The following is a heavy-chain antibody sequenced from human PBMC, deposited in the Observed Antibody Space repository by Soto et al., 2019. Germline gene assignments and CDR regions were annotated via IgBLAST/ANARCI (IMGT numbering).Heavy chain of an antibody. CDR2: INAGNGNT. CDR3: ARDTDGGNRFDD. Sequence: ASVKVSCKASGYTFTSYAMHWVRQAPGQRLEWMGWINAGNGNTKYSQKFQGRVTITRDTSASTAYMELSSLRYEDTAVYYCARDTDGGNRFDDWGQGTLVTVSS. V-gene: IGHV1-3*01. D-gene: IGHD2-15*01. J-gene: IGHJ4*02. CDR1: GYTFTSYA.